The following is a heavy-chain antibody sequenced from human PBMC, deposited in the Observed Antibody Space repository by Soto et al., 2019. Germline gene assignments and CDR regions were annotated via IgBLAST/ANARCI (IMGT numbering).Heavy chain of an antibody. CDR3: AHAYGGRSLY. J-gene: IGHJ4*02. D-gene: IGHD1-26*01. CDR2: IYWDDSK. CDR1: GFSLTTDRVG. Sequence: QITLKESGPTLVKPTQTLTLTCTFSGFSLTTDRVGVGWIRQPPGEALEWLAVIYWDDSKTYRPSLESRLTITKATSKNQVALTMPNMDSLDTATYYCAHAYGGRSLYWGQGTLVTVSS. V-gene: IGHV2-5*02.